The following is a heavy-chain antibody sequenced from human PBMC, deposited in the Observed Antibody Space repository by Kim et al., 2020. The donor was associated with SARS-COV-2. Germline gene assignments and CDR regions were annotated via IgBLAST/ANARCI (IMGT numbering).Heavy chain of an antibody. J-gene: IGHJ4*02. V-gene: IGHV1-18*01. CDR3: ARDGDLPDY. Sequence: GNTKYSQKIQGRATMSTDTTTPTAYMELRSLRYDDTAVYYCARDGDLPDYWGQGTLVTVSS. D-gene: IGHD7-27*01. CDR2: GNT.